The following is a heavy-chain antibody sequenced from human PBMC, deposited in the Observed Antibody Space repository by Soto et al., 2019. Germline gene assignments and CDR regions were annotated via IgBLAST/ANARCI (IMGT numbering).Heavy chain of an antibody. D-gene: IGHD3-9*01. CDR1: GDSTTSDAYY. CDR3: VSGTSFYDVLTGYYVDRWFDP. J-gene: IGHJ5*02. CDR2: IYYSGYT. V-gene: IGHV4-39*01. Sequence: PSETLSLTCSVSGDSTTSDAYYWGWIRQPPGKGLEWLGSIYYSGYTYYNPSLKSRVTISVDRSRNQFSLNLRSVTAADTAVYYCVSGTSFYDVLTGYYVDRWFDPWGQGTLVTVPQ.